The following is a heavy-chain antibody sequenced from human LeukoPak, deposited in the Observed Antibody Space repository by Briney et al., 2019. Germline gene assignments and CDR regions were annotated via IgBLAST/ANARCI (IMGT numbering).Heavy chain of an antibody. V-gene: IGHV4-59*01. Sequence: SETLSLTCGVSGRSISGYYWSWIRQSPGKGLDWVADIYNSGSSNNKPSLNNYNTSHKNQVTITLDTSMNQFSLKLTSVTAADTAVYFCARGGWYSINWGQGTLVTVSS. J-gene: IGHJ4*02. CDR2: IYNSGSSNNKPSLN. CDR3: ARGGWYSIN. CDR1: GRSISGYY. D-gene: IGHD2-8*01.